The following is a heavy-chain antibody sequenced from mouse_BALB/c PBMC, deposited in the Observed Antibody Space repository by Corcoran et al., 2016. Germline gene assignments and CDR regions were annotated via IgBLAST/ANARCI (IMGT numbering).Heavy chain of an antibody. V-gene: IGHV1S136*01. J-gene: IGHJ4*01. D-gene: IGHD2-3*01. CDR2: INPYNDGT. CDR3: ARHAGYSYYYAMDY. CDR1: GYTFTSYV. Sequence: EVQLQKSGPELVKHGASVKMSCKASGYTFTSYVMHWVKQKPGQGLEWIGYINPYNDGTKYNEKFKGKATLTSDKSSSTAYMELSSLTSEDSAVYYCARHAGYSYYYAMDYCGQGTSVTVSS.